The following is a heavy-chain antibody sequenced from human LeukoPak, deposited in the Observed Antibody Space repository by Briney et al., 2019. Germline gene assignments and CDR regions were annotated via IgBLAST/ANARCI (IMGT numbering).Heavy chain of an antibody. CDR1: GYTFTGHY. Sequence: ASVKVSCKASGYTFTGHYIHWVRQAPGQGLEWMGWINPNSGGTNYAQKFQGRVTMTRDTSISTAYMELSRLRSDDTAVYYCARDTLSGYDYFYWGQGTLVTVSS. J-gene: IGHJ4*02. CDR2: INPNSGGT. D-gene: IGHD5-12*01. V-gene: IGHV1-2*02. CDR3: ARDTLSGYDYFY.